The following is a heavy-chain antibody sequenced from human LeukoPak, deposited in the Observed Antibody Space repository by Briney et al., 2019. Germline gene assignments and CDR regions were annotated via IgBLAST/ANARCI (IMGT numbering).Heavy chain of an antibody. D-gene: IGHD3-16*02. J-gene: IGHJ4*02. V-gene: IGHV3-48*03. CDR2: ISTSGSTI. CDR1: GFTFSSYE. Sequence: GGSLRLSCAASGFTFSSYEMNWVRQAPGKGLEWVSYISTSGSTIYYADSVKGRFTISRDNAKNSLYLQMNSLRAEDTAVYYCARASNDYVWGSYRAIDYWGQGTLVTVSS. CDR3: ARASNDYVWGSYRAIDY.